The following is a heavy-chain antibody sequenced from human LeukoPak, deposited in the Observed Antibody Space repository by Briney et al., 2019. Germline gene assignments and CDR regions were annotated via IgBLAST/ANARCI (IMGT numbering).Heavy chain of an antibody. V-gene: IGHV4-34*01. CDR3: ARAMGYSYGSVHDY. D-gene: IGHD5-18*01. CDR2: INHSGST. J-gene: IGHJ4*02. Sequence: MPSETLSLTCAVYGGSFSGYYWSWIRQPPGKGLEWIGEINHSGSTNYNPSLKNRVTISVDTSKNQFSLKLSSVTAADTAVYYCARAMGYSYGSVHDYWGQGTLVTVSS. CDR1: GGSFSGYY.